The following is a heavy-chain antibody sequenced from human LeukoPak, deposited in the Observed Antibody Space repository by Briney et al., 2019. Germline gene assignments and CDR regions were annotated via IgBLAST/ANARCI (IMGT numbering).Heavy chain of an antibody. J-gene: IGHJ4*02. CDR2: IRADGDSE. CDR1: GFTFNNYG. V-gene: IGHV3-30*02. D-gene: IGHD3-22*01. CDR3: AKDYFHSSGFYTGGTFDS. Sequence: GGSLRLSCAASGFTFNNYGIHWVCQAPGKGLEWVAFIRADGDSEFYAASVKGRFTISRDNSKDTLYLDINSLRAEDTAVYYCAKDYFHSSGFYTGGTFDSWGQGTLVTVSS.